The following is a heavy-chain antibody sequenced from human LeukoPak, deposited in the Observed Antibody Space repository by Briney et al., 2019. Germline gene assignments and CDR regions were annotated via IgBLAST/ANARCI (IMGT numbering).Heavy chain of an antibody. CDR2: IYYSGST. Sequence: SETLSLTCTVSGGSISSYYWSWIPQPPGKGLEWIGYIYYSGSTNYNPSLKSRVTVTVDTSKNQFSLKLSSVTAADTAVYYCARHGSSWWLHYYYYYGMDVWGQGTTVTVSS. J-gene: IGHJ6*02. D-gene: IGHD6-13*01. CDR3: ARHGSSWWLHYYYYYGMDV. V-gene: IGHV4-59*08. CDR1: GGSISSYY.